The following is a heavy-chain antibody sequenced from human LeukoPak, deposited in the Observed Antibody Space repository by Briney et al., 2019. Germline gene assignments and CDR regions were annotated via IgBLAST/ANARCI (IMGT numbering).Heavy chain of an antibody. Sequence: LSLTXXVSXXSXXSYYWSWIRQPXGXGLEWIGYIYYSGSTNYNPSLKSRVTISVDASKNQFSLKLSSVTAADTAVYYCARDNADSSGYYYGMDVWGQGTTVTVSS. D-gene: IGHD3-22*01. J-gene: IGHJ6*02. V-gene: IGHV4-59*01. CDR3: ARDNADSSGYYYGMDV. CDR2: IYYSGST. CDR1: XXSXXSYY.